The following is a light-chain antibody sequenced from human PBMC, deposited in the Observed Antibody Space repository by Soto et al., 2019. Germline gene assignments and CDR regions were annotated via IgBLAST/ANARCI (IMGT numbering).Light chain of an antibody. J-gene: IGKJ3*01. CDR2: GAS. CDR3: QQYDNLPLT. V-gene: IGKV3-15*01. Sequence: ERVMTQSPATLSVSPGERATLSCRASQSVGSNLAWYQQKPGQAPRLLIFGASSRATGVPARFSGSGSGTEFTLNINSLQSEDSEVYLCQQYDNLPLTFGPGTKVDIK. CDR1: QSVGSN.